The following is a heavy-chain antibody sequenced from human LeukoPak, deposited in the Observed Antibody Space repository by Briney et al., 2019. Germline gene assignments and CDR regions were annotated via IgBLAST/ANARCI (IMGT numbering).Heavy chain of an antibody. J-gene: IGHJ4*02. CDR3: ARAAGYYYDSSGYLGY. D-gene: IGHD3-22*01. Sequence: SETLSLTCAVYGGSFSGYYWSWIRQPPGKGLEWIGEINHSGSTNYNPSPKSRVTISVDTSKNQFSLKLSSVTAADTAVYYCARAAGYYYDSSGYLGYWGQGTLVTVSS. V-gene: IGHV4-34*01. CDR1: GGSFSGYY. CDR2: INHSGST.